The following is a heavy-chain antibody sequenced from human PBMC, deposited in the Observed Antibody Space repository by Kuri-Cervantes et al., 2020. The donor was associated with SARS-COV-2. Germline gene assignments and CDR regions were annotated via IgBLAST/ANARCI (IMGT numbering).Heavy chain of an antibody. CDR1: GFTFSSYS. V-gene: IGHV3-21*04. J-gene: IGHJ3*02. CDR3: AKGGYNWNYDAFDI. CDR2: ISSSSSYI. Sequence: GESLKISCAASGFTFSSYSMNWVRQAPGKGLEWVSSISSSSSYIYYADSVKGRFTISRDNAKNSLYLQMNSLRAEDMALYYCAKGGYNWNYDAFDIWGQGTMVTVSS. D-gene: IGHD1-7*01.